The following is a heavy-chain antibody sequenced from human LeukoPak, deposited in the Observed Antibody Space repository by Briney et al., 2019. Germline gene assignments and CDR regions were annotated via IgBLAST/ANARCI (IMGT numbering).Heavy chain of an antibody. Sequence: SETLSLTCTVSGYSISSGYYWGWIRQPPGKGLEWIGSIYHSGSTYYNPSLKSRVTVSVDTSKNQFSLKLSSLTAADTAVYYCARGGSGYDWFDPWGQGTLVTVSS. CDR1: GYSISSGYY. CDR3: ARGGSGYDWFDP. J-gene: IGHJ5*02. CDR2: IYHSGST. D-gene: IGHD5-12*01. V-gene: IGHV4-38-2*02.